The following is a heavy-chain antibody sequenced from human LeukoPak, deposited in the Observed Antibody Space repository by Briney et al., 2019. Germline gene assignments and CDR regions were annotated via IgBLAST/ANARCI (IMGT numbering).Heavy chain of an antibody. Sequence: PSETLSLTCSVSGGSISTYFWSWIRQPPGKGLEWIGYVYYTGSTNYNPSLKSRVTISVDTSKNQFSLKLSSVTATDTAVYYCARDRYGDHYYYYGMDVWGQGTTVTVSS. J-gene: IGHJ6*02. CDR2: VYYTGST. CDR1: GGSISTYF. CDR3: ARDRYGDHYYYYGMDV. V-gene: IGHV4-59*01. D-gene: IGHD4-17*01.